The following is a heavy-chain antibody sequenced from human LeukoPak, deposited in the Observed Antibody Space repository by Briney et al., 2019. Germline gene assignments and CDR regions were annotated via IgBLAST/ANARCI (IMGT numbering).Heavy chain of an antibody. J-gene: IGHJ4*02. D-gene: IGHD1/OR15-1a*01. CDR1: GFTFSSYA. CDR2: ISGSGGST. CDR3: AKRAPVAAAGTGRYFDY. V-gene: IGHV3-23*01. Sequence: PGGSLRLSCAASGFTFSSYAMSWVRQAPGKGLEWVSAISGSGGSTYYADSVKGRFTVSRDNSKNTLYLQMNSLRAEDTAVYYCAKRAPVAAAGTGRYFDYRGQGTLVTVSS.